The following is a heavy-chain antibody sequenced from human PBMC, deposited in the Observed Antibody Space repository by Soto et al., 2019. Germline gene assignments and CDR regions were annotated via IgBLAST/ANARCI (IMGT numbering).Heavy chain of an antibody. J-gene: IGHJ4*02. CDR3: ERHFSSTSCYNY. CDR1: GYTFTSYG. D-gene: IGHD2-2*02. CDR2: ISAYNGNT. Sequence: QVQLVQSGAEVKKPGASVKVSCKASGYTFTSYGISWVRQAPGQGLEWMGWISAYNGNTNYAQKLQGRVTMTTDTSTSRAYMELRSLGTDDTAVYYCERHFSSTSCYNYWGQGPLVTVSS. V-gene: IGHV1-18*01.